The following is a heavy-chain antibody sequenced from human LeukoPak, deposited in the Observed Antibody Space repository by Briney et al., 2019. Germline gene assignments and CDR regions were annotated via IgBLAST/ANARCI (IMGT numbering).Heavy chain of an antibody. J-gene: IGHJ6*03. Sequence: SETLSLTCTVSGGSISSYYWSWIRQPAGKGLEWIGRIYTSGSTNYNPSLKSRVTMSVDTSKNQFSLKLSSVTAADTAVYYCARGFGTIFGVAVPYYYMDVWGKGTTVTVSS. V-gene: IGHV4-4*07. CDR2: IYTSGST. D-gene: IGHD3-3*01. CDR3: ARGFGTIFGVAVPYYYMDV. CDR1: GGSISSYY.